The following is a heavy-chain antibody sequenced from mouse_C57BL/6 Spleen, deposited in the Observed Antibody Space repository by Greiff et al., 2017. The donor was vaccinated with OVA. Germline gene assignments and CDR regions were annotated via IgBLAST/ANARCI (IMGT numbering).Heavy chain of an antibody. D-gene: IGHD1-1*01. J-gene: IGHJ4*01. Sequence: VQLKQSGAELARPGASVKLSCKASGYTFTSYGISWVKQRTGQGLEWIGEIYPRSGNTYYNEKFKGKATLTADKSSSTAYMELRSLTSEDSAVYFCARYHYYGSTYYAMDYWGQGTSVTVSS. CDR1: GYTFTSYG. V-gene: IGHV1-81*01. CDR2: IYPRSGNT. CDR3: ARYHYYGSTYYAMDY.